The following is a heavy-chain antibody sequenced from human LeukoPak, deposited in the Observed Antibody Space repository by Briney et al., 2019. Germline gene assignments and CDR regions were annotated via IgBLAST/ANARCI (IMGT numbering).Heavy chain of an antibody. Sequence: ASVKVSCKASGYTFTDYGISWVRQAPGQGLEWMGWISVKNGDTNYAQKLQGRVTITRDTSISTAYMELSRLTSEDTGVYYCTRGLPRDGLVVIAAANEYWGQGSLVTVSS. J-gene: IGHJ4*02. CDR3: TRGLPRDGLVVIAAANEY. V-gene: IGHV1-18*01. CDR2: ISVKNGDT. CDR1: GYTFTDYG. D-gene: IGHD2-2*01.